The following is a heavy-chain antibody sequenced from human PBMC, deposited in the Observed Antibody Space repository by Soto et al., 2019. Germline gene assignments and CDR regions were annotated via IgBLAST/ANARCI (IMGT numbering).Heavy chain of an antibody. V-gene: IGHV3-66*01. J-gene: IGHJ4*02. D-gene: IGHD4-17*01. CDR3: ARESAPVTHEIDY. CDR2: VYRDGST. CDR1: GFTVSDND. Sequence: DVQLVESGGGLVQPGGSLRLSCAASGFTVSDNDMNWVRQAPGRGLEWVSVVYRDGSTYYADSVKGRFTISRDTSRNTLYLQMNSLRVEDSAVYYCARESAPVTHEIDYWGQGTLVTVSS.